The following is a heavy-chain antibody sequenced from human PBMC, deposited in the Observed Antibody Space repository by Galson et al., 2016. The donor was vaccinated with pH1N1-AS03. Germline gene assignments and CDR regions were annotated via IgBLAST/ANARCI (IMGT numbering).Heavy chain of an antibody. Sequence: SLRLSCAASGFTFSSYGMHWVRQTPGKGLEWVAVIWYDGSNKYYADSVKGRFTISRDNSKNTLYLQMSSLRAEDTAVYYCARGQGYNSGYFDTDYWGRETLVTVSS. CDR3: ARGQGYNSGYFDTDY. CDR2: IWYDGSNK. D-gene: IGHD3-22*01. CDR1: GFTFSSYG. V-gene: IGHV3-33*01. J-gene: IGHJ4*02.